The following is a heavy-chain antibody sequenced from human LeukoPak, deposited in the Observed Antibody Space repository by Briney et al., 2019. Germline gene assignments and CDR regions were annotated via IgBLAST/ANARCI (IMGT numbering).Heavy chain of an antibody. V-gene: IGHV4-30-4*01. Sequence: SETLSLTCTVSGGSISSGDYYWSWIRQPPGKGLEWIGYIYYSGSTYYNASLKSRVTISVDTSKNQFSLKLNSVTAADTAVYYCARHAEYSSSPAVLWGQGTLVTVSS. CDR3: ARHAEYSSSPAVL. D-gene: IGHD6-13*01. CDR1: GGSISSGDYY. J-gene: IGHJ4*02. CDR2: IYYSGST.